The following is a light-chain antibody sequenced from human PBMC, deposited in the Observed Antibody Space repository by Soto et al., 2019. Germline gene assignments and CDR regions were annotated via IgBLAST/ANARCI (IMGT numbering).Light chain of an antibody. J-gene: IGKJ2*01. CDR3: QQYASSPVYT. CDR2: GAS. V-gene: IGKV3-20*01. Sequence: EIVLTQSPGTLSLSPGERATLSCRASQSVSSSYLAWYQQKPGQAPRLLIYGASSRATGIPDRFSGSGSGTDFPLTISRLEPEDFAVYSCQQYASSPVYTFGQGTKLEIK. CDR1: QSVSSSY.